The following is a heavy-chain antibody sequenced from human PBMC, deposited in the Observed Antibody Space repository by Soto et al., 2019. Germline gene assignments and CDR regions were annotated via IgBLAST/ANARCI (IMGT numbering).Heavy chain of an antibody. CDR1: GDTFSRYG. J-gene: IGHJ4*02. Sequence: QVQVEQSGAEVKKPGSSVKVSCKASGDTFSRYGFTWLRQAPGQGLEWMGGIIPILRTANYAQKFQGRVTITADESTSTAYMELSILRSEDTAVYYCARALVATNAFDYWGQGTLVTVSS. CDR3: ARALVATNAFDY. D-gene: IGHD5-12*01. V-gene: IGHV1-69*11. CDR2: IIPILRTA.